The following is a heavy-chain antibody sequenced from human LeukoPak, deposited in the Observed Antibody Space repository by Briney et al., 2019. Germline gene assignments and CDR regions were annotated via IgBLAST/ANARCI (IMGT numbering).Heavy chain of an antibody. CDR3: ARGGSSYYGSGSYFSIDY. J-gene: IGHJ4*02. V-gene: IGHV1-69*01. CDR1: GGTFSSYA. CDR2: IIPIFGTA. Sequence: GASVKVSCKASGGTFSSYAISWVRQAPGQGLEWMGGIIPIFGTANYAQKFQGRVTITADESTSTAYMELSGLRSEDTAVYYCARGGSSYYGSGSYFSIDYWGQGTLVTVSS. D-gene: IGHD3-10*01.